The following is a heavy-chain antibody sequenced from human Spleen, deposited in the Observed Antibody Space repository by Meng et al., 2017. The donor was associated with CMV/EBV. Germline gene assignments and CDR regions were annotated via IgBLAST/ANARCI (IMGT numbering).Heavy chain of an antibody. J-gene: IGHJ5*02. Sequence: GGSLRLSCAASGFSFRSSNMNWVHQAPGKGLEWVSYITDDSGGVYYADSVEGRFTISRDNTKNSLYLHMNNLRPEDTAIYYCTGGCSTATCNRRGFNWFDPWGQGTLVTVSS. CDR1: GFSFRSSN. V-gene: IGHV3-21*05. CDR3: TGGCSTATCNRRGFNWFDP. CDR2: ITDDSGGV. D-gene: IGHD2-2*01.